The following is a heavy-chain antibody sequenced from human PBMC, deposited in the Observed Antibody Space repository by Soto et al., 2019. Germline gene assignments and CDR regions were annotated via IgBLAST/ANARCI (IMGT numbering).Heavy chain of an antibody. V-gene: IGHV3-53*01. Sequence: PGGSLRLSCAASGFTVSNTYMTWVRQPPGKGLECVSVIYTAGGTNYADSVKGRFIISRDNSKNTLYLQMNSLRAEDTAVYYCAKDLEATYKKAYYYYGMDVWGQGTTVTISS. CDR3: AKDLEATYKKAYYYYGMDV. CDR1: GFTVSNTY. J-gene: IGHJ6*02. D-gene: IGHD5-12*01. CDR2: IYTAGGT.